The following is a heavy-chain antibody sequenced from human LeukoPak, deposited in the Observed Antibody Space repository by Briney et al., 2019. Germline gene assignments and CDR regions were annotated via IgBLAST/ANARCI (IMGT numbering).Heavy chain of an antibody. V-gene: IGHV3-7*01. CDR2: IKPDGSEK. Sequence: GGSLRLSCATSGFTFSNYAMIWVRQAPGKGLEWVANIKPDGSEKDYEDSVKGRFTISRDNAKNSLYLQMNSLRAEDTAVYYCARDQRYYDSSGYIDYWGQGTLVTVSS. D-gene: IGHD3-22*01. CDR3: ARDQRYYDSSGYIDY. J-gene: IGHJ4*02. CDR1: GFTFSNYA.